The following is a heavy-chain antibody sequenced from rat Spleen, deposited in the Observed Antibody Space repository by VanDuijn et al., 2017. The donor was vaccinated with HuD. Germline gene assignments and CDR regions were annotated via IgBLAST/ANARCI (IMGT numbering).Heavy chain of an antibody. CDR1: GFTFSDYA. D-gene: IGHD1-4*01. Sequence: EVQLVESGGGLVQPGRSLKLSCAASGFTFSDYAMAWVRQAPGKGLEWVASISNSGGSTYYPDSVKGRFTVSRDNVKSTLSLQVDSLRSEDTATYYCAREAGIPFHYFDYWGRGVMVTVSS. CDR2: ISNSGGST. CDR3: AREAGIPFHYFDY. V-gene: IGHV5S23*01. J-gene: IGHJ2*01.